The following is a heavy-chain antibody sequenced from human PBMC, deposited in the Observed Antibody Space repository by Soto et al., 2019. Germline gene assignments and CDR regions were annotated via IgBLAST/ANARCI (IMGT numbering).Heavy chain of an antibody. CDR3: VTLWGGTTVLRGLAD. CDR2: ISDSGDTT. Sequence: QVLESGGNSVQSGGSLRLSCAASGFTFYTYTMSWVRLAPGKGLEWVSAISDSGDTTYYADSVKGRFTVSIVNSKNTLFVQRDSRTFVDTALNYWVTLWGGTTVLRGLADWGQGPGVTVSS. CDR1: GFTFYTYT. J-gene: IGHJ1*01. D-gene: IGHD3-10*01. V-gene: IGHV3-23*01.